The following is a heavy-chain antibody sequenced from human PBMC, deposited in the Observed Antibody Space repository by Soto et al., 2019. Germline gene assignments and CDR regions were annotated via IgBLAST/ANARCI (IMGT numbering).Heavy chain of an antibody. V-gene: IGHV3-30*03. D-gene: IGHD3-22*01. CDR3: ARQDNSGYHDY. CDR2: ISHDGRNG. CDR1: GFTFRSYV. J-gene: IGHJ4*02. Sequence: PGGSLRLSCAASGFTFRSYVLHWVRQVPGKGLEWVAVISHDGRNGYYPDSVKGRFTISRDDSKNTVFLQMNSPRGDDTAIYYCARQDNSGYHDYWGQGILVTVSS.